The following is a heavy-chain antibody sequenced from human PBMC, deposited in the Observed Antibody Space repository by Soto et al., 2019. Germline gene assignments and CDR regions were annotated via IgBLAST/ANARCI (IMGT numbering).Heavy chain of an antibody. Sequence: QVQLVQSGAEVKKPGASVTLSCTASGYTFTNYVIHWVRQAPGQRLEWVGWVNAGNGNTQYSQSFQVKGTITRDTSASTAYMGLSSLTSEDTAVYYCARGGSTGWLGGYYYHGMDVWGQGTTVTVSS. D-gene: IGHD2-2*01. V-gene: IGHV1-3*01. CDR3: ARGGSTGWLGGYYYHGMDV. CDR1: GYTFTNYV. CDR2: VNAGNGNT. J-gene: IGHJ6*02.